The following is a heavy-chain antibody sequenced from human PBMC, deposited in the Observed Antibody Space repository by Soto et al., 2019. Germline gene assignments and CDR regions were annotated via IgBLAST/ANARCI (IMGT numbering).Heavy chain of an antibody. CDR3: ANYSGYDFGWFDP. Sequence: SETLSLTCTVSGGSTSSYYWSWIRQPPGKGLEWIGYIYYSGSTNYNPSLKSRVTISVDTSKNQFSLKLSSVTAADTAVYYCANYSGYDFGWFDPWGQGTLVTVSS. V-gene: IGHV4-59*01. J-gene: IGHJ5*02. CDR1: GGSTSSYY. CDR2: IYYSGST. D-gene: IGHD5-12*01.